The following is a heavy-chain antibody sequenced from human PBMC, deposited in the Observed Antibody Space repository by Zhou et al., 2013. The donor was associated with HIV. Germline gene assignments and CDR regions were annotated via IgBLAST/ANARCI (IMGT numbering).Heavy chain of an antibody. D-gene: IGHD6-13*01. V-gene: IGHV1-46*01. CDR3: ARGLAAANYYYYYMDV. J-gene: IGHJ6*03. CDR1: GYTFTNYY. Sequence: QVQLVQSGAEVQKPGASVKVSCKASGYTFTNYYLHWVRQAPGQGLEWMGIINPFGGSTSYAQKFQGRVTMTRDTSTSTVYMELSSLRFEDTAVYYCARGLAAANYYYYYMDVWGKGTTVTVSS. CDR2: INPFGGST.